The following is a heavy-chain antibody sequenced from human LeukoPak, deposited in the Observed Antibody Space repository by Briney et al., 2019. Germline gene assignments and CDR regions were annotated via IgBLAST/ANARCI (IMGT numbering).Heavy chain of an antibody. J-gene: IGHJ3*02. D-gene: IGHD3-22*01. CDR1: GFTFSSYA. CDR3: AKDRHELGYYYDSSGPAADDAFDI. Sequence: PGGSLRFSCAASGFTFSSYAMSWVRQAPGKGLEWVSAISGSGGSTYYADSVKGRFTISRDNSKNTLYLQMNSLRAEDTAVYYCAKDRHELGYYYDSSGPAADDAFDIWGKGTMVTVSS. CDR2: ISGSGGST. V-gene: IGHV3-23*01.